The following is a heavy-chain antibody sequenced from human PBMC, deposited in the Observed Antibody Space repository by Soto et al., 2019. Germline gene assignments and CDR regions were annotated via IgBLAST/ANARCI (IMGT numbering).Heavy chain of an antibody. CDR3: ARSLTGEDYGMDV. CDR2: IYHSGST. Sequence: QLQLQESGSGLVKPSQTLSLTCAVSCGSISSGGYSWSWIRQPPGKGLEWIGYIYHSGSTYYNPSLKSRVTISVDRSKNQFSLKLSSVTAADTAVYYCARSLTGEDYGMDVWGQGTTVTVSS. V-gene: IGHV4-30-2*01. J-gene: IGHJ6*02. D-gene: IGHD7-27*01. CDR1: CGSISSGGYS.